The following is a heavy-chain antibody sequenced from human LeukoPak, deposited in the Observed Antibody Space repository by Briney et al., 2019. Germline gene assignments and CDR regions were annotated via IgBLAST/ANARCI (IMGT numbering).Heavy chain of an antibody. D-gene: IGHD3-22*01. CDR3: ARKEAYYYDSSGFVLNP. CDR1: GFTFSSYW. J-gene: IGHJ5*02. V-gene: IGHV3-7*01. CDR2: IKQDGSEK. Sequence: GGSLRLSCAASGFTFSSYWMSWVRQAPGKGLEWVANIKQDGSEKYYVDSVKGRFTISGDNAKNSLYLQMNSLRAEDTAVYYCARKEAYYYDSSGFVLNPWGQGTLVTVSS.